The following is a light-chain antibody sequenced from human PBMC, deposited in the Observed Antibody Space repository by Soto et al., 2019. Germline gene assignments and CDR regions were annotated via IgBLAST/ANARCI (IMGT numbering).Light chain of an antibody. Sequence: QSALTQPASVSGSPGQSITISCTGTSSDVGAYNSVSWYQQHPDKAPKLMIYEVSHRPSGVSDRFSGSKSDNTASLTIAGLHTEDEADYYCSSYTSSSTYLFGTGTKVTVL. CDR1: SSDVGAYNS. CDR2: EVS. V-gene: IGLV2-14*03. J-gene: IGLJ1*01. CDR3: SSYTSSSTYL.